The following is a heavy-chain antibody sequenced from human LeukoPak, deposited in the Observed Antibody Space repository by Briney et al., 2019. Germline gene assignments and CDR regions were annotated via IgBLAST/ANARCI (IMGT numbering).Heavy chain of an antibody. Sequence: GGSLRLSCAASGFTLSRYWMSWVRQAPGEGPEWVANIKQDESEKDYADSVRGRFTISRDNAKNSLYLQMNSLRAEDTAVYYCARDLQCGGDCHYDAFDVWGQGTMVTVSS. CDR2: IKQDESEK. CDR3: ARDLQCGGDCHYDAFDV. V-gene: IGHV3-7*01. CDR1: GFTLSRYW. D-gene: IGHD2-21*02. J-gene: IGHJ3*01.